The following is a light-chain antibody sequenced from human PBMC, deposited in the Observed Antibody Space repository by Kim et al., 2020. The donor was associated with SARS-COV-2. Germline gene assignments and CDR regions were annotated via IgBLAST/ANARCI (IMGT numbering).Light chain of an antibody. CDR3: HQYNSPWT. J-gene: IGKJ1*01. CDR2: DAS. V-gene: IGKV1-5*01. CDR1: QSIDTH. Sequence: SASIGDRVTFTCRASQSIDTHLAWDQHKPGKAPRLLVFDASSLRSGVPSRFSSSGSGTEFTLTIDSLQPDDFATYYCHQYNSPWTFGQGTKVDIK.